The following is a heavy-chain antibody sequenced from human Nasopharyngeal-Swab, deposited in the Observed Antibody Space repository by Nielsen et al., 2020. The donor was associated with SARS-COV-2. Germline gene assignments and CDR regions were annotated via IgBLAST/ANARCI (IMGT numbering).Heavy chain of an antibody. D-gene: IGHD6-19*01. V-gene: IGHV4-59*01. Sequence: WIRQPPGKGLEWIGYIYYSGSTNYNPSLKSRVTTSVDTSKNQFSLKLSSVTAADTAVYYCARYYSSGNFDYWGQGTLVTVSS. CDR2: IYYSGST. J-gene: IGHJ4*02. CDR3: ARYYSSGNFDY.